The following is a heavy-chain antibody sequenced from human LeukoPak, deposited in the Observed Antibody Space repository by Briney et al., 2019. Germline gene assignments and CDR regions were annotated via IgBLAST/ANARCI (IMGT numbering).Heavy chain of an antibody. D-gene: IGHD4-17*01. J-gene: IGHJ4*02. V-gene: IGHV1-18*01. CDR3: ATAPDYGDYGPT. Sequence: ASVKVSCKASGYTFTSYGISWVRQAPGQGLEWMGWISAYNGNTNYAQKLQGRVTMTTDTSTSTAYMELRSLRSDDTAVYYCATAPDYGDYGPTWGQGTLVTVSS. CDR2: ISAYNGNT. CDR1: GYTFTSYG.